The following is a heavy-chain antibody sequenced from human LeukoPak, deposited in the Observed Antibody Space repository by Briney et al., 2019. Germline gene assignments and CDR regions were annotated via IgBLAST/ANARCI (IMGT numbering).Heavy chain of an antibody. V-gene: IGHV3-48*03. J-gene: IGHJ3*02. CDR2: IFNSDDTI. Sequence: GGSLTLSCAASGFTFSTYEMNWVRQAPGKGLEWVSYIFNSDDTIKYADSVKGRFTISRDNAQNSLYLQIDSLRAEDTAIYYCARVGYSSSWHSGSAFDIWGQGTMVTVSS. CDR1: GFTFSTYE. CDR3: ARVGYSSSWHSGSAFDI. D-gene: IGHD6-13*01.